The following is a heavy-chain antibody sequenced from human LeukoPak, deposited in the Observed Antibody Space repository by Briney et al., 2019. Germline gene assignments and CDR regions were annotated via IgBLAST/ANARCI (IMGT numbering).Heavy chain of an antibody. CDR1: GFTFSSYW. V-gene: IGHV3-74*01. CDR3: ARIQGSSSSVGDS. J-gene: IGHJ4*02. D-gene: IGHD6-6*01. Sequence: GGSLRLSCAASGFTFSSYWMHWVRQAPGKGLAWVSRINSDGSSTSYADSVKGRFTISRDNAKNTLYLQVNSLRAEDTAVYYCARIQGSSSSVGDSWGQGTLVTVSS. CDR2: INSDGSST.